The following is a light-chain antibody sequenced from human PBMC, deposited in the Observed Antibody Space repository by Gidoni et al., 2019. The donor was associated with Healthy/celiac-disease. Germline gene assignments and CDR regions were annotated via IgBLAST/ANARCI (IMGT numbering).Light chain of an antibody. CDR2: AAS. CDR3: QQYYSYPWT. V-gene: IGKV1-8*01. J-gene: IGKJ1*01. Sequence: IRMTQSPSSFSASTGDRVTITCRASQGISSYLAWYQQKPGKAPKLLIYAASTLQSGVPSSFSGSGSGTDFTLTISCLQSEDFATYYCQQYYSYPWTFGQGTKVEIK. CDR1: QGISSY.